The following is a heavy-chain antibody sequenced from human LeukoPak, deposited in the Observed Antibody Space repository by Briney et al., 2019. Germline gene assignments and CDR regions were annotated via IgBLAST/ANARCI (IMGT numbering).Heavy chain of an antibody. J-gene: IGHJ4*02. D-gene: IGHD2-21*02. Sequence: GGSLRLSCAASGFTFDDYGMSWVRQAPGKGLEWVSGINWNGGSTGYADSVKGRFTISRDNAKNSLYLQMNSLRAEDTAVYYCARDRIVYCGGDCYRLDYWGQGTLVTVSS. CDR1: GFTFDDYG. V-gene: IGHV3-20*04. CDR2: INWNGGST. CDR3: ARDRIVYCGGDCYRLDY.